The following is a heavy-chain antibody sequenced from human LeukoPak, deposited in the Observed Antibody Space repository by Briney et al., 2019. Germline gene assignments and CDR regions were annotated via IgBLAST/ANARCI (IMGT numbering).Heavy chain of an antibody. CDR1: GFAFSSYS. CDR3: ARSVTGFWPHTKNFDY. CDR2: ISSSSSYI. D-gene: IGHD2-21*02. J-gene: IGHJ4*02. Sequence: GGSLRLSCAASGFAFSSYSMNWVRRAPGKGLEWVSSISSSSSYIYYADSVKGRFTVSRDNAKNSLYLQMNSLRAEDTAVYYCARSVTGFWPHTKNFDYWGQGTLVTVSS. V-gene: IGHV3-21*01.